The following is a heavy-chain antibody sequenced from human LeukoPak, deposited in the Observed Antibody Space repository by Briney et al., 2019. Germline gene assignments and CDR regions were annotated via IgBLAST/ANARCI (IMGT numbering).Heavy chain of an antibody. CDR3: ARDLVTVTKGFDI. Sequence: PSETLSLTCAVSGDSFSSHYWTWIRQPPGKGLEWIGYISYIGSTNCNPSLKSRVTISIDTSKSQFSLKLSSVTAADTAVYYCARDLVTVTKGFDIWGQGTMVSVSS. D-gene: IGHD4-17*01. J-gene: IGHJ3*02. V-gene: IGHV4-59*11. CDR2: ISYIGST. CDR1: GDSFSSHY.